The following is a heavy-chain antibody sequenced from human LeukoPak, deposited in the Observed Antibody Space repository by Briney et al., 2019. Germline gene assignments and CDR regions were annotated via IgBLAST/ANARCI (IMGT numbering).Heavy chain of an antibody. V-gene: IGHV1-2*02. D-gene: IGHD2/OR15-2a*01. J-gene: IGHJ4*02. CDR1: EFTFTDHY. Sequence: ASMKVSCKSSEFTFTDHYIHWVRQGPGQGLEWMGYIGPHSTFTSSPQEFQGRVTMTRDASMSTAYMELTRLTSDDTAVYYCVREGEGPLSKDFDYWGQGTLVTVSS. CDR3: VREGEGPLSKDFDY. CDR2: IGPHSTFT.